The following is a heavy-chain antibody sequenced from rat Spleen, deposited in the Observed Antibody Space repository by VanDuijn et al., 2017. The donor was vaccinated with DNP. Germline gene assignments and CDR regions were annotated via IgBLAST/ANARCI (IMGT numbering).Heavy chain of an antibody. V-gene: IGHV5-31*01. D-gene: IGHD1-11*01. CDR2: ITTSGDIS. CDR1: GFTFNTYW. CDR3: ARGGRTYFDY. J-gene: IGHJ2*01. Sequence: EVQLVESGGDLMQPGRSLKLSCVASGFTFNTYWMTWIRQVPGKGLEWVASITTSGDISYYPESVRGRFTISRDNAINTLYLQMNSLRSEDTATYYCARGGRTYFDYWGQGVMVTVSS.